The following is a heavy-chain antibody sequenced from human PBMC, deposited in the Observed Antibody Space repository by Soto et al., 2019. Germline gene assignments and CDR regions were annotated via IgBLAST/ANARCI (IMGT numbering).Heavy chain of an antibody. CDR1: GFTFDDYT. V-gene: IGHV3-43*01. J-gene: IGHJ6*02. D-gene: IGHD5-12*01. Sequence: LRLSCAAPGFTFDDYTMHWVRQATGKGLEWVSVISWDGGSTYYADSVKGRFTISRDNSKKYLYLQMNSLRTEYTALYYCLASDSIGYSAPSGSDYGMDVWGQGTTVTVSS. CDR2: ISWDGGST. CDR3: LASDSIGYSAPSGSDYGMDV.